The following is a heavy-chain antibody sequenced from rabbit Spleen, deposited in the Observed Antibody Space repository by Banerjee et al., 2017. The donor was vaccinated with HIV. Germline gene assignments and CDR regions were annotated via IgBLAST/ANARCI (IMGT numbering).Heavy chain of an antibody. D-gene: IGHD7-1*01. J-gene: IGHJ4*01. CDR2: IETGSSGST. Sequence: QEQLVESGGGLVQPGGSLKLSCTASGFSFSSVYYMCWVRQAPGKGLEWIGCIETGSSGSTYYASWAKGRFTISKTSSTTVTLQMTSLTAADTATYFCARGEHFSVGFSAFAIYLDLWGPGTLVTVS. CDR3: ARGEHFSVGFSAFAIYLDL. V-gene: IGHV1S45*01. CDR1: GFSFSSVYY.